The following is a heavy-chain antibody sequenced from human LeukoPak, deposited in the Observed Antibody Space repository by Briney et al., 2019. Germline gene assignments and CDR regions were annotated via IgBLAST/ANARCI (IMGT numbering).Heavy chain of an antibody. Sequence: AASVKVSCKASGYTLTSYDINWVRQATGQGLEWMGWMNPNSGNTGYAQKFQGRVTMTRNTSISTAYMELSSLRSEDTAVYYCARAEITMIDYYYMDVWGKGTTVTVSS. CDR2: MNPNSGNT. CDR3: ARAEITMIDYYYMDV. D-gene: IGHD3-22*01. V-gene: IGHV1-8*01. CDR1: GYTLTSYD. J-gene: IGHJ6*03.